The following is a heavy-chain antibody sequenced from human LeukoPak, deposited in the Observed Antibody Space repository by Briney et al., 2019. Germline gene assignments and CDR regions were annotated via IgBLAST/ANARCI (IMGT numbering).Heavy chain of an antibody. CDR2: IKQDGSEK. D-gene: IGHD4-17*01. J-gene: IGHJ4*02. CDR3: ARKNDYGDFHFDY. Sequence: GGSLTLSCAASGFTFSKYWMTWVRQAPGKGLEWVANIKQDGSEKNSVDSVKGRFTISRDNAKNSLYLQMNSLRAEDTAVYYCARKNDYGDFHFDYWGQGTLVTVSS. V-gene: IGHV3-7*04. CDR1: GFTFSKYW.